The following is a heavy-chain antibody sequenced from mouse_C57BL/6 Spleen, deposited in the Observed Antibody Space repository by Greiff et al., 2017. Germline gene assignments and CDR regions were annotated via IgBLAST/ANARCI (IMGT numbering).Heavy chain of an antibody. J-gene: IGHJ3*01. V-gene: IGHV1-50*01. CDR2: IDPSDSYT. CDR1: GYTFTSYW. D-gene: IGHD3-2*02. Sequence: QVQLQQPGAELVKPGASVKLSCKASGYTFTSYWMQWVKQRPGQGLEWIGEIDPSDSYTNYNQKFKGKATLTVDTSSSTAYMPLSSLTSEDSAVYYWARGVAAQDTAYWGQGTLVTVSA. CDR3: ARGVAAQDTAY.